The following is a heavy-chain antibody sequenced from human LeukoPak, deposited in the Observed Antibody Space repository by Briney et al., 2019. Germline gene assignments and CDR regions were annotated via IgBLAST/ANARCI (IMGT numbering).Heavy chain of an antibody. Sequence: ASVKVSCKASGYTFSGYGMHWVRQAPGQRLEWMGWINAGNGNTKYSQKFQGRVTITRDTSASTAYMELSSLRSEDTAVYYCASSILRAWFDPWGQGTLVTVSS. D-gene: IGHD2/OR15-2a*01. CDR2: INAGNGNT. CDR3: ASSILRAWFDP. CDR1: GYTFSGYG. V-gene: IGHV1-3*01. J-gene: IGHJ5*02.